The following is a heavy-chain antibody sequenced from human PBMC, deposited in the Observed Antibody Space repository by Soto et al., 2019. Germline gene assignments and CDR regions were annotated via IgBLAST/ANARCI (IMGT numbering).Heavy chain of an antibody. Sequence: SETLSLTCAVSGYSISSDYYWGWIRQPPGKGLEWIASKYHSGSTYYNPSLKSRVTISVDTSKNQLSLKLSSVTAADTAVYYCARGVLGATTYFDYWGQGTLVTVSS. CDR3: ARGVLGATTYFDY. J-gene: IGHJ4*02. CDR1: GYSISSDYY. CDR2: KYHSGST. V-gene: IGHV4-38-2*01. D-gene: IGHD1-26*01.